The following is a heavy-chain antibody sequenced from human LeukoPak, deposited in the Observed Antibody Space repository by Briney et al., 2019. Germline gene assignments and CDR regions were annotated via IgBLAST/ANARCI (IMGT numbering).Heavy chain of an antibody. CDR3: ARRTSDDYGDYGDY. V-gene: IGHV4-34*01. CDR1: GGSFNGDY. D-gene: IGHD4-17*01. CDR2: INHSGST. Sequence: SETLSLTCAVYGGSFNGDYWSWIRQPPGKGLEWIGEINHSGSTNYNPSLKSRVTISVDTSKNQFSLQLTSVTAADTAVYYCARRTSDDYGDYGDYWGQGTLVTVSS. J-gene: IGHJ4*02.